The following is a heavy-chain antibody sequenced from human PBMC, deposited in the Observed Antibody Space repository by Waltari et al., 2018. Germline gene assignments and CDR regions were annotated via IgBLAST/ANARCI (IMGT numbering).Heavy chain of an antibody. J-gene: IGHJ6*02. CDR1: GGSINTDNYY. V-gene: IGHV4-39*07. D-gene: IGHD2-15*01. CDR3: ARVGYCNGDNCFVYFYYAMDV. Sequence: QLQLQESGPGLVRPSETLSLTCTVSGGSINTDNYYWAWIRQPPGKGLEWVGRFFYGGPTYYQPSLPRRVTISLDTSQERFSLRVNAVTAADTAIYYCARVGYCNGDNCFVYFYYAMDVWGPGTTVTVSS. CDR2: FFYGGPT.